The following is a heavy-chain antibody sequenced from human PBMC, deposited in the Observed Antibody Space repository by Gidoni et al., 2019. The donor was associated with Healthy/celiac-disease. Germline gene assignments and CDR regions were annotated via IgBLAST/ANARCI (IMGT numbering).Heavy chain of an antibody. CDR1: GFSFDGYA. CDR3: AKDISGGSSSGLDY. V-gene: IGHV3-9*01. Sequence: EVQLVESGGGSVQPGRSLRPYRDSFGFSFDGYAMHWVREAPGKGLEWVSGISWNSGSIGYADSGKGRFTISRDNAKNSLYLQMNSLRAEDTALYYCAKDISGGSSSGLDYWGQGTLVTVSS. D-gene: IGHD6-19*01. J-gene: IGHJ4*02. CDR2: ISWNSGSI.